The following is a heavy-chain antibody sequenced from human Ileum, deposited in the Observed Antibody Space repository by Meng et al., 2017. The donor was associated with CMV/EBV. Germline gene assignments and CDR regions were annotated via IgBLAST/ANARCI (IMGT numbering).Heavy chain of an antibody. V-gene: IGHV3-21*01. D-gene: IGHD2-2*01. CDR3: ARDESPPCIVVVQAATYYGMDF. J-gene: IGHJ6*02. CDR1: GFTFSSYS. CDR2: ISSSSSYI. Sequence: GGSLRLSCAASGFTFSSYSMNWVRQAPGKGLEGVSSISSSSSYIYYADSVKGRFTISRDNAKNSLYLQRNSRRDEDTAVYWGARDESPPCIVVVQAATYYGMDFWGQGTMVTVSS.